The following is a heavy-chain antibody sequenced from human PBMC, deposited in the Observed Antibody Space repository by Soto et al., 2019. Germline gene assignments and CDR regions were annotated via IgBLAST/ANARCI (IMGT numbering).Heavy chain of an antibody. Sequence: GGSLRLSCAASGFTFSSYEMNWVRQAPGKGLEWVSYISSSGSTIYYADSVKGRFTISRDNAKNSLYLQMNSLRAEDTAVYYCARVYYDILTGPAYYFDYWGQGTLVTVSS. D-gene: IGHD3-9*01. J-gene: IGHJ4*02. CDR2: ISSSGSTI. CDR1: GFTFSSYE. CDR3: ARVYYDILTGPAYYFDY. V-gene: IGHV3-48*03.